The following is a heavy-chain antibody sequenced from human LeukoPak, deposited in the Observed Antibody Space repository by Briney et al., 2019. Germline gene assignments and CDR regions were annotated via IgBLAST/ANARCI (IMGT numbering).Heavy chain of an antibody. CDR2: ISGSGGST. V-gene: IGHV3-23*01. Sequence: GGSLRLSCAASGFTFSSYAMSWVRQAPGKGLEWVSAISGSGGSTYYADSVKGRFTISRDNSKNTLYLQMNSLRAEDTAVYYCAKGPGDYSNYDPLYYFDYWGQGTLVTVSS. CDR1: GFTFSSYA. D-gene: IGHD4-11*01. CDR3: AKGPGDYSNYDPLYYFDY. J-gene: IGHJ4*02.